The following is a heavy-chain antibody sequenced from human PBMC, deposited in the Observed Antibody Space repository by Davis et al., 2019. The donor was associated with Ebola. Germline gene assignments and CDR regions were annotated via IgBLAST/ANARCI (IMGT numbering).Heavy chain of an antibody. CDR2: TYYNSKWYN. D-gene: IGHD6-19*01. V-gene: IGHV6-1*01. CDR3: ARGWFRSGMDV. J-gene: IGHJ6*02. Sequence: HPQTLSLTCAISGDSVSTAGWNWIRQSPSRGLEWLGRTYYNSKWYNHYAASVEGRIAVNPDTSKNQFSLLLNSVTPEDTAIYYCARGWFRSGMDVWGQGTTITVSS. CDR1: GDSVSTAG.